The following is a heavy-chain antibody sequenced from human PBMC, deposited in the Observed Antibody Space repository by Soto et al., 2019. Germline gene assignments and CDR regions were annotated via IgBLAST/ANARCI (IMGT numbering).Heavy chain of an antibody. V-gene: IGHV3-33*01. D-gene: IGHD2-2*01. CDR3: XTSPSNLGSIYYYGMDV. CDR1: GFTFRSYG. J-gene: IGHJ6*02. CDR2: IWYDGSNK. Sequence: QPGGSLRLSCAASGFTFRSYGMHWVRQAPGKGLEWVAVIWYDGSNKYYADSVKGRFTISRDNSRNTLYLQMNSLRAEDTAVYYCXTSPSNLGSIYYYGMDVWGQGTTVTVSS.